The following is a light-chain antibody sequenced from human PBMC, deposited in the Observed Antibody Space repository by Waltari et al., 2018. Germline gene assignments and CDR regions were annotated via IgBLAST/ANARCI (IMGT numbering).Light chain of an antibody. V-gene: IGKV1-5*03. CDR1: QSISSW. CDR3: QQYSSYSWT. J-gene: IGKJ1*01. CDR2: KTS. Sequence: DIRMTQSPSTLSASVGDSVTITCRASQSISSWFAWYQQKPGKAPKLLIYKTSSLESGVPSRFSGSGSGTEFTLTISRLQPDDFATYYCQQYSSYSWTFGQGTKVEIK.